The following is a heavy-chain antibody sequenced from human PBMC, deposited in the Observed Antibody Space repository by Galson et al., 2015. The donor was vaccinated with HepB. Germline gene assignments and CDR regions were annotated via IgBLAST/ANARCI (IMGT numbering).Heavy chain of an antibody. D-gene: IGHD6-19*01. V-gene: IGHV3-9*01. J-gene: IGHJ4*02. Sequence: SLRLSCAASGFTFSRHAMSWVRQAPGKGLEWVSGISWNSGSIGYADSVKGRFTIFRDNAKNSLYLQMNSLRAEDTALYYCAKDASSGWYLMSGYFDYWGQGTLVTVSS. CDR2: ISWNSGSI. CDR1: GFTFSRHA. CDR3: AKDASSGWYLMSGYFDY.